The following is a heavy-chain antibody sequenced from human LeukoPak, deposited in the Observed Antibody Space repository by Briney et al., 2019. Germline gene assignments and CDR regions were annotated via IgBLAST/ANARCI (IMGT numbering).Heavy chain of an antibody. CDR1: GGSISSYY. V-gene: IGHV4-59*01. CDR2: IYYSGST. Sequence: SATLSLTCPVSGGSISSYYWSWIRQPPGKGLEWIGYIYYSGSTNYNPSLKSGVTISVDTSKNQFSLKLSSVTAADTAVYDCARTGDGYAIDYWGEGTLVTVSS. J-gene: IGHJ4*02. D-gene: IGHD5-24*01. CDR3: ARTGDGYAIDY.